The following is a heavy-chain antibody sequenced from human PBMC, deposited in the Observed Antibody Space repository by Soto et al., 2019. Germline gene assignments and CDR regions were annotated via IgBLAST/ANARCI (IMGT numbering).Heavy chain of an antibody. CDR2: ISAYNGNT. J-gene: IGHJ4*02. V-gene: IGHV1-18*01. Sequence: ASVKVSCKASGYTFTSYGISWVRQAPGQGLEWMGWISAYNGNTNYAQKLQGRVTMTTDTSTSTAYMELRSLRSDDTAVYYCARPHYDILPGYYYYFDYWGQGTLVTVSS. CDR1: GYTFTSYG. CDR3: ARPHYDILPGYYYYFDY. D-gene: IGHD3-9*01.